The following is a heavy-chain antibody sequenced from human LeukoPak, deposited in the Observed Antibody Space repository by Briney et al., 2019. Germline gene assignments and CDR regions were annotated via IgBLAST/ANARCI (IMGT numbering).Heavy chain of an antibody. V-gene: IGHV3-48*02. CDR1: GFTFSIHG. CDR2: IINSCGTI. CDR3: ARDGDSSGYYAAFDI. D-gene: IGHD3-22*01. J-gene: IGHJ3*02. Sequence: PGGSLRLCCASSGFTFSIHGMNWVRQTPGKGLEWVSYIINSCGTIYYADSVKGRFTISRDNAKNSLYLQMNSLRDEDTAVYYCARDGDSSGYYAAFDIWGQGTMVTVSS.